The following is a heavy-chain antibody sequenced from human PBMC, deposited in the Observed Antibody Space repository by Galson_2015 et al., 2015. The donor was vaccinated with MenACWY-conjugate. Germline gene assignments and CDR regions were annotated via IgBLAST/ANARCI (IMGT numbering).Heavy chain of an antibody. CDR1: GDSVSRNTAP. V-gene: IGHV6-1*01. J-gene: IGHJ3*01. CDR3: ASGFHL. Sequence: CAISGDSVSRNTAPWNWIRQSPSRGLEWLGRTYYRSKWYNDYAVSVQSQITIYPDTSKNQFSLHLSSVTLEDTALYYCASGFHLWGQGTMVTVSS. CDR2: TYYRSKWYN.